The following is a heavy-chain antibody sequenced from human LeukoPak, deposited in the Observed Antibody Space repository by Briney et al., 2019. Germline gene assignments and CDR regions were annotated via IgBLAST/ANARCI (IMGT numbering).Heavy chain of an antibody. J-gene: IGHJ4*02. CDR2: ISYDGSNK. V-gene: IGHV3-30-3*01. CDR3: AREDF. Sequence: GGSLRPSCAASGFTFSSYAMYWVRQAPGKGLEWVAVISYDGSNKYYADSVKGRFTISRDNSKNTLYLQMNSLRGEDTAVYYCAREDFWGQGTLVTVSS. CDR1: GFTFSSYA.